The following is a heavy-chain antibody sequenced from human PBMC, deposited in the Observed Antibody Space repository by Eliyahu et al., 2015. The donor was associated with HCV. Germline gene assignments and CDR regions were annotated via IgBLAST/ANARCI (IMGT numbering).Heavy chain of an antibody. J-gene: IGHJ4*02. CDR3: ARSFYGDYAY. CDR2: INQDGSEN. V-gene: IGHV3-7*01. CDR1: GXTFSNYW. D-gene: IGHD4-17*01. Sequence: EVQLVESGGGLVQPGGSLRLSCAASGXTFSNYWMSWVPQAPGEGLEWVANINQDGSENYYVDSVKGRFTISRDNAKNSLYLQMNSLRAEDTAVYYCARSFYGDYAYWGQGTLVTVSS.